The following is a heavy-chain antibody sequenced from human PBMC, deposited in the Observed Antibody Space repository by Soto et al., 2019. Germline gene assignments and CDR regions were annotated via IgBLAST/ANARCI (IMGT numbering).Heavy chain of an antibody. CDR3: AGFGVGDRDDT. CDR1: GGSISSGGYY. D-gene: IGHD2-8*01. Sequence: SETLSLTCTVSGGSISSGGYYWSWIRQHPGKGLEWVGYSYYTGSSYYNPSLKSRVTISSDISMNQFSLRLNSVTAADTAVYFCAGFGVGDRDDTWGQGTLVTVSS. V-gene: IGHV4-30-4*01. J-gene: IGHJ4*02. CDR2: SYYTGSS.